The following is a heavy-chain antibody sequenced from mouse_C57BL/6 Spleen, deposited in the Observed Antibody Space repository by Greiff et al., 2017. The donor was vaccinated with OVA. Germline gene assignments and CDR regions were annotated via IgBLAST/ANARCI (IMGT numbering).Heavy chain of an antibody. CDR2: ISDGGSYT. CDR1: GFTFSSYA. V-gene: IGHV5-4*01. J-gene: IGHJ3*01. D-gene: IGHD2-4*01. Sequence: DVMLVESGGGLVKPGGSLKLSCAASGFTFSSYAMSWVRQTPEKRLEWVATISDGGSYTYYPDNVKGRFTISRDNAKNNLYLQMSHLKSEDTAMYYCARDDDYDGGTAYWGQGTLVTVSA. CDR3: ARDDDYDGGTAY.